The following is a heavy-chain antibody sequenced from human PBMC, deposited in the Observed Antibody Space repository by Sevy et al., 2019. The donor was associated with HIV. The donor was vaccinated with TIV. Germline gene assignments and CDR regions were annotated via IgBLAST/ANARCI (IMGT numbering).Heavy chain of an antibody. Sequence: GGSLRLSCAASGFTFSSYSMNWVRQAPGKGLEWVSSISSSSSYIYYADSVKGRFTISRDNAKNSLYLQMNSLRAEDTAVYYCARDAGYDFWSGYNYYMDVWGKETTVTVS. V-gene: IGHV3-21*01. D-gene: IGHD3-3*01. CDR1: GFTFSSYS. J-gene: IGHJ6*03. CDR3: ARDAGYDFWSGYNYYMDV. CDR2: ISSSSSYI.